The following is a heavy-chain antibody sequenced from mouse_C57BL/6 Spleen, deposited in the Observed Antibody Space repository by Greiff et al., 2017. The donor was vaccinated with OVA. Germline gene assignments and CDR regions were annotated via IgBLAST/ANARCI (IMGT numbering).Heavy chain of an antibody. CDR2: IDPEDGET. J-gene: IGHJ2*01. V-gene: IGHV14-2*01. CDR3: ARGVTDY. Sequence: EVQLQESGAELVKPGASVKLSCTASGFNIKDYYMHWVKQRPEQGLEWIGRIDPEDGETKYASKFQGKATITADTSSNTAYLQLSRLTSEDTAVYYCARGVTDYWGQGTTLTVSS. CDR1: GFNIKDYY. D-gene: IGHD2-2*01.